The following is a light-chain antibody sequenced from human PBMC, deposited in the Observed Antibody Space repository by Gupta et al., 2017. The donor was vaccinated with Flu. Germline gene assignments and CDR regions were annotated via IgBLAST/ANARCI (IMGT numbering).Light chain of an antibody. CDR1: QDISNY. Sequence: DIQMTQYPSSLSASVGDRVTITCQASQDISNYLHWYQQKPGKAPKLLIYDASNLETGVPSRFSGSGSGTDFTFTISSLQPEDIATYYCQQYDNLPLTFGGGTKVEIK. J-gene: IGKJ4*01. V-gene: IGKV1-33*01. CDR2: DAS. CDR3: QQYDNLPLT.